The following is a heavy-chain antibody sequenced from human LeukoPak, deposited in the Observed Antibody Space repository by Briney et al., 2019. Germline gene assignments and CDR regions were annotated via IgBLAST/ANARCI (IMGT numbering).Heavy chain of an antibody. CDR3: ARDPSGYSSSWAPFDY. D-gene: IGHD6-13*01. J-gene: IGHJ4*02. V-gene: IGHV1-2*02. CDR1: GYTFTGYY. Sequence: ASVKVSCKASGYTFTGYYMHWVRQAPGQGLEWMGWINPNSGGTNYAQKFQGRVTITRDTSASTAYMELSSLRSEDMAVYYCARDPSGYSSSWAPFDYWGQGTLVTVSS. CDR2: INPNSGGT.